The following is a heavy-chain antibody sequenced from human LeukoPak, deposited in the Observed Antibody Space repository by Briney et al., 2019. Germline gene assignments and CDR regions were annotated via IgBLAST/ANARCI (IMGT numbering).Heavy chain of an antibody. J-gene: IGHJ4*02. V-gene: IGHV3-7*01. Sequence: GGSLRLSCAASGFTFSSYWMSWVRQAPGKGLEWVANIKQDGSEKYYVDSVKGQFTISRDNAKNSLYLQMNSLRAEDTAVYYCARVRRYFDWLLEYYFDYWGQGTLVTVSS. CDR2: IKQDGSEK. D-gene: IGHD3-9*01. CDR3: ARVRRYFDWLLEYYFDY. CDR1: GFTFSSYW.